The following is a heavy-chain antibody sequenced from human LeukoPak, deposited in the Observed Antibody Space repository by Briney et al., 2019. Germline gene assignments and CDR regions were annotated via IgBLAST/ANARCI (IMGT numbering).Heavy chain of an antibody. V-gene: IGHV1-2*02. CDR1: GYTFTGYF. D-gene: IGHD3-10*01. J-gene: IGHJ4*02. Sequence: ASVKVSCKASGYTFTGYFMHWVRQAPGQGLEWMGWINPYSGDTEYAQKFRGRVTMTRDTSMSTAYMELSRLTSDDTAVYYCAGDMVRGVILRRVLEYWGQGTLVTVSS. CDR3: AGDMVRGVILRRVLEY. CDR2: INPYSGDT.